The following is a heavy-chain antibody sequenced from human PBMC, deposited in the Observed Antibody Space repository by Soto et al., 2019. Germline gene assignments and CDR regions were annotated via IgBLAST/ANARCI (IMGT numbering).Heavy chain of an antibody. CDR3: WRAGKAEYRGSPGGFWSDP. J-gene: IGHJ5*02. CDR2: IYTSGST. D-gene: IGHD6-6*01. CDR1: RDSISGLY. Sequence: SETLSLTCTVSRDSISGLYWTWIRQPAGKGLEWIGRIYTSGSTNYNPSLKSRVTMSVDTSKNQFSLKLSPVFAADTAVYFFWRAGKAEYRGSPGGFWSDPGGQGPLVTGSS. V-gene: IGHV4-4*07.